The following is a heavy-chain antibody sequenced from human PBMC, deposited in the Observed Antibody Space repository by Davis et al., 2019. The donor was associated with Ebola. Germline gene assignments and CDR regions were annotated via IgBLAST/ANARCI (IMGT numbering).Heavy chain of an antibody. J-gene: IGHJ5*02. D-gene: IGHD6-19*01. CDR3: ARLGYSSGWYGALVWFDP. V-gene: IGHV1-18*01. Sequence: ASVKVSCKASGYTFINYGIAWLRQAPGQGLEWMGWISTFNGDTNYAQKLQGRVTMTTDTSTSTAYMELRSLRSDDTAVYYCARLGYSSGWYGALVWFDPWGQGTLVTVSS. CDR2: ISTFNGDT. CDR1: GYTFINYG.